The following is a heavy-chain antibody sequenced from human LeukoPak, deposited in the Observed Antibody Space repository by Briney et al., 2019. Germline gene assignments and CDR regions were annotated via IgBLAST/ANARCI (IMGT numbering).Heavy chain of an antibody. Sequence: GGSLRLSCAASGFTFSSYAMDWVRQSPGKGLEWVAVISYDGSDKYYAEFVKGRFTISRDNSKNTLYLQMNSLRAEETAVYYCARDFRPVVGTAGAFDSWGQGTLVTVSS. V-gene: IGHV3-30*04. D-gene: IGHD2-2*01. J-gene: IGHJ4*02. CDR1: GFTFSSYA. CDR2: ISYDGSDK. CDR3: ARDFRPVVGTAGAFDS.